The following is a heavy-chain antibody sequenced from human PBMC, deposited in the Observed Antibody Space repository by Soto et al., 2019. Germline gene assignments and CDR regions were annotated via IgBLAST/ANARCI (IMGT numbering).Heavy chain of an antibody. CDR3: ARLIGGCAWCLDH. CDR2: ISGYSGNT. Sequence: QVRLVQSGGEVKKPGASVKVSCKASGYTFSNYGMGWVRQAPGQGLEWMGWISGYSGNTNNTQKFQDRVTMTTDTSTTKAYMELRSLGSHDTAFYCCARLIGGCAWCLDHWGQGTLVTVSS. J-gene: IGHJ4*02. D-gene: IGHD3-16*01. CDR1: GYTFSNYG. V-gene: IGHV1-18*01.